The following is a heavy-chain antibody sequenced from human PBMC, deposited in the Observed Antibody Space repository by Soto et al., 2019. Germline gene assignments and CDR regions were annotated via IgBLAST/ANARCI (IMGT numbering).Heavy chain of an antibody. V-gene: IGHV6-1*01. CDR3: ARGEQYSGRISDY. J-gene: IGHJ4*01. Sequence: PSPTRSLTCAITGDSVSSNSAGWSWVRQYPSRGLEWLGRTYYRSKWYYEYAVSVRGRITINPDTSKNQYPLQLNSVTPEDTAVYFCARGEQYSGRISDYWGQGTLVTVSS. CDR2: TYYRSKWYY. CDR1: GDSVSSNSAG. D-gene: IGHD1-26*01.